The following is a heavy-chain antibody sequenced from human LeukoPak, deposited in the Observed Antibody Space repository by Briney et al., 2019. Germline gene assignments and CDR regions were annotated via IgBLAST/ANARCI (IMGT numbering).Heavy chain of an antibody. CDR1: GFTFSNYN. D-gene: IGHD2-2*01. V-gene: IGHV3-48*04. Sequence: GGSLRLSCAASGFTFSNYNMNWVRQAPGKGLEWVSHISSSSNSIYYADSVRGRFTISRDNAKNSLYLQMNSLRAEDTAVYYCAELDCSSTTCHDYWGQGTLVTVSS. CDR3: AELDCSSTTCHDY. J-gene: IGHJ4*02. CDR2: ISSSSNSI.